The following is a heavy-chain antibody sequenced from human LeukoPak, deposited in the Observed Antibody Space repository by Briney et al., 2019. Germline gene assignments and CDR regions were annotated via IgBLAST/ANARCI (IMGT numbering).Heavy chain of an antibody. CDR3: ASLAVAGTGLFQH. CDR1: GGSISSYY. Sequence: SETLSLTCTVSGGSISSYYWSWIRQPPGKGLEWIGYIYYSGSTNYNPSLKSRVTISVDTSKNQFSLKLSSVTAADTAVYYCASLAVAGTGLFQHWGQGTLVTVSS. CDR2: IYYSGST. D-gene: IGHD6-19*01. J-gene: IGHJ1*01. V-gene: IGHV4-59*01.